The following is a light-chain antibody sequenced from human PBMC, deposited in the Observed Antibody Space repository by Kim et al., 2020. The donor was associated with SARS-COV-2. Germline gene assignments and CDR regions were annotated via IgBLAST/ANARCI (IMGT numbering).Light chain of an antibody. Sequence: DIQMTQSPSTLSASVGDRVTITCRASQSIRSWLAWYQQKPGNAPKVLIYDASSLESGVPSRFSGSGSGTEFNLTISSLQPDDFATYYCQQYNSHTPSWTFGQGTKVDIK. V-gene: IGKV1-5*01. J-gene: IGKJ1*01. CDR1: QSIRSW. CDR2: DAS. CDR3: QQYNSHTPSWT.